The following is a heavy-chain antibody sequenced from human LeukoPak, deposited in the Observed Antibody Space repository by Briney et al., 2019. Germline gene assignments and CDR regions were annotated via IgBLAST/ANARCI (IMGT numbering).Heavy chain of an antibody. V-gene: IGHV4-30-2*01. CDR1: GGSISSGGYS. CDR2: IYHSGST. Sequence: SETLSLTCAVSGGSISSGGYSWSWIRQPPGKGLEWIGYIYHSGSTYYNPSLKSRVTISVDRSKNQFSLKLSSVTAADTAVYYCASARGGYDYVDYWGQGTLVTVYS. D-gene: IGHD5-12*01. J-gene: IGHJ4*02. CDR3: ASARGGYDYVDY.